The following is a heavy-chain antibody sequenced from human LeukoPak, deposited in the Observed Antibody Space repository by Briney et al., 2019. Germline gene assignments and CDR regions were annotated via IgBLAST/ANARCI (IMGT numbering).Heavy chain of an antibody. Sequence: SETLSLTCTVSGGSISSSSYYWGWIRQPPGKGLEWIGSIYYSGSTYYNPSLKSRVTISVDTSKNQFSLKLSSVTAADTAVYYCARGLVTDRKARITMIVVPNYFDYWGQGTLVTVSS. J-gene: IGHJ4*02. V-gene: IGHV4-39*07. D-gene: IGHD3-22*01. CDR3: ARGLVTDRKARITMIVVPNYFDY. CDR1: GGSISSSSYY. CDR2: IYYSGST.